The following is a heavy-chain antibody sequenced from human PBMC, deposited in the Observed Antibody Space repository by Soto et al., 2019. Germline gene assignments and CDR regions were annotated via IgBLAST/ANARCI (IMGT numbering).Heavy chain of an antibody. J-gene: IGHJ4*02. Sequence: WETLSLTCTVSGVSISSSSYYCGWIGQPPGKGLEWIGSIYYSGSTYYNPSLKSRVTISVDTSKNQFSLKLSSVTAADTAVYYCARQYYDSSGYSIEYWGQGTLVTVS. CDR2: IYYSGST. CDR3: ARQYYDSSGYSIEY. CDR1: GVSISSSSYY. D-gene: IGHD3-22*01. V-gene: IGHV4-39*01.